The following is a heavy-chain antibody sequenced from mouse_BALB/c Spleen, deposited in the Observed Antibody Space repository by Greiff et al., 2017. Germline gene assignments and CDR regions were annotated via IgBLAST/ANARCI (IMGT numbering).Heavy chain of an antibody. CDR3: ARKIYDGYLRGYFDV. Sequence: VHLVESGPGLVAPSQSLSITCTVSGFSLSRYSVHWVRQPPGKGLEWLGMIWGGGSTDFNSALKSRLSISKDNSKSQVFLKMNSLQTDDTAMYYCARKIYDGYLRGYFDVWGAGTTVTVSS. CDR1: GFSLSRYS. J-gene: IGHJ1*01. CDR2: IWGGGST. V-gene: IGHV2-6-4*01. D-gene: IGHD2-3*01.